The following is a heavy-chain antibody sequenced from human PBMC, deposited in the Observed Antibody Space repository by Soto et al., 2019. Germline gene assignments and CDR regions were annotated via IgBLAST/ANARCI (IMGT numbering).Heavy chain of an antibody. V-gene: IGHV4-39*01. CDR3: SRHRGHDIAVTGSPRYS. CDR2: IHYSGST. J-gene: IGHJ4*02. CDR1: GGSISSSSYY. Sequence: QLQLQESGPGLVKPSETLSLTCIVSGGSISSSSYYWGWIRQPPGKGLEWIGSIHYSGSTYFNPSLESRLTMSVDTSKNQFSLKLSSVTAADTAVYFCSRHRGHDIAVTGSPRYSWGQGTLVTVSS. D-gene: IGHD6-19*01.